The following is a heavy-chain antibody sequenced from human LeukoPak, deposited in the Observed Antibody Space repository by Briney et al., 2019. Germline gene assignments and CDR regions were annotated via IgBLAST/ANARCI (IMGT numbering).Heavy chain of an antibody. V-gene: IGHV3-7*01. Sequence: GGSLRLSCAASEFIFSGYWMNWVRQAPGKGLEWVANIKQDGSEKQYVDSVRGRFTISRDNAKNSLYLQMNSLRVEGTAVYYCARDGFVGAADYWGQGTLVTVSS. CDR3: ARDGFVGAADY. D-gene: IGHD6-13*01. J-gene: IGHJ4*02. CDR1: EFIFSGYW. CDR2: IKQDGSEK.